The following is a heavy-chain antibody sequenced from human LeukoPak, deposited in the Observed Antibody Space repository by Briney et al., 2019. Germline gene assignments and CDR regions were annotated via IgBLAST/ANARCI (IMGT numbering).Heavy chain of an antibody. CDR3: ARGLVGYSYGYEVYYFDY. CDR1: GDSVSSNSAA. CDR2: TYYRSKWYN. V-gene: IGHV6-1*01. Sequence: SQTPSLTCAISGDSVSSNSAAWNWIRQSPSRGLEWLGRTYYRSKWYNDYAVSVKSRITINPDTSKNQFSLQLNSVTPEDTAVYYCARGLVGYSYGYEVYYFDYWGQGTLVTVSS. D-gene: IGHD5-18*01. J-gene: IGHJ4*02.